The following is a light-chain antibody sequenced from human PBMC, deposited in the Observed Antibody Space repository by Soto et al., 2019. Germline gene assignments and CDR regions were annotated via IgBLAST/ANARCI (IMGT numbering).Light chain of an antibody. J-gene: IGLJ2*01. V-gene: IGLV2-23*01. CDR2: EGS. CDR3: SSYAGSSRVV. Sequence: QSALTQPASVSGSPGQSITISCTGTSSDVGSYNLVSWYQQHPGKDPQLMIYEGSKRPSGVSNRFSGSKSGNTASLTSSGLQAEDEDDYYCSSYAGSSRVVFGGGTKVTVL. CDR1: SSDVGSYNL.